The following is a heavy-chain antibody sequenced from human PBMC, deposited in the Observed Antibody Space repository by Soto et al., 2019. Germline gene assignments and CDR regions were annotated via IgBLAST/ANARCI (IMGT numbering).Heavy chain of an antibody. V-gene: IGHV1-58*01. CDR2: SCCGSCNT. D-gene: IGHD3-3*01. CDR1: GFTFTSSP. Sequence: AVKDSCKACGFTFTSSPVQGVRQARGRRLAWVGWSCCGSCNTKYEQKCQERVNITRDMSTKTPDMELSKLRSGDTAVYYRAADSYYDFWSGYPSYGMDVWGQGTTVPVSS. CDR3: AADSYYDFWSGYPSYGMDV. J-gene: IGHJ6*02.